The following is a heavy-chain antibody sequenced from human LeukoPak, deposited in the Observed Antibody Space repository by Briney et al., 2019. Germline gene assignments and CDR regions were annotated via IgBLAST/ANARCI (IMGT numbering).Heavy chain of an antibody. CDR1: GFTFSSYA. CDR3: ARDRGWTVPAAYLDY. V-gene: IGHV3-30*04. CDR2: ISYDGSNK. J-gene: IGHJ4*02. Sequence: GGSLRLSCAASGFTFSSYAMHWVRQAPGKGPEWVAVISYDGSNKYYADSVKGRFTISRDNSKNTLYLQMNSLRAEDTAVYYCARDRGWTVPAAYLDYWGQGTLVTVSS. D-gene: IGHD2-2*01.